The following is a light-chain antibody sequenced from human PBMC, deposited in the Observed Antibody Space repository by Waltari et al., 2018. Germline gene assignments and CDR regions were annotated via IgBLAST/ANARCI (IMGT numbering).Light chain of an antibody. V-gene: IGKV1-5*03. CDR3: QQYKIWPYT. J-gene: IGKJ2*01. CDR1: QSISHW. Sequence: DIQMTQSPSTLSASVGDKVTITCRASQSISHWLAWYQQKPGRAPKVLIYKSFTLQTGVSSRFSGSGSETEFRLTISSLQPDDCATYDCQQYKIWPYTFGQGTTLEI. CDR2: KSF.